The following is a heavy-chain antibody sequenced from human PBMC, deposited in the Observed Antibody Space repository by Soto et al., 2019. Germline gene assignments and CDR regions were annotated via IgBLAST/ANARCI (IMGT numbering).Heavy chain of an antibody. V-gene: IGHV3-23*01. D-gene: IGHD6-19*01. CDR3: AKDSDSSAWPNWFDP. CDR1: GFTFSSYA. Sequence: GGSLRLSCAASGFTFSSYAMNWVRQAPGKGLEWVSAIGGSGGSTYYADSVKGRFTTSRDNSKNTLYLQMNSLRAGDTAVYYCAKDSDSSAWPNWFDPWGQGTLVTVSS. CDR2: IGGSGGST. J-gene: IGHJ5*02.